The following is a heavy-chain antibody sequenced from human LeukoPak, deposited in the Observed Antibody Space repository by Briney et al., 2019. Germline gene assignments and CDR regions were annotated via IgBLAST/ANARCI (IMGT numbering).Heavy chain of an antibody. CDR3: ARSAFTIFGVVIIRQFDP. CDR1: GGSISSSSYY. V-gene: IGHV4-39*01. CDR2: IYYSGST. D-gene: IGHD3-3*01. J-gene: IGHJ5*02. Sequence: SETLSLTCTVSGGSISSSSYYWGWIRQPPGKGLEWIGSIYYSGSTYYNPSLKSRVTISVDTSKNQFSLKLSSVTAADTAVYYCARSAFTIFGVVIIRQFDPWGQGTLVTVSS.